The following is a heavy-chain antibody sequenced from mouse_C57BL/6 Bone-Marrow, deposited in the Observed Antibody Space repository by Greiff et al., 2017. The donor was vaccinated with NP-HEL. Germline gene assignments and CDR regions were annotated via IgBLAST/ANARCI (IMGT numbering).Heavy chain of an antibody. CDR2: SRNKANDYTT. D-gene: IGHD2-3*01. J-gene: IGHJ4*01. Sequence: EVKVVESGGGLVQSGRSLRLSCATSGFTFSDFYMEWVRQAPGKGLEWIAASRNKANDYTTEYSASVKGRFIVSRDTSQSILYLQMNALRAEDTAIYYCARDGRLYDGYSLYGMDYWGQGTSVTVSS. V-gene: IGHV7-1*01. CDR3: ARDGRLYDGYSLYGMDY. CDR1: GFTFSDFY.